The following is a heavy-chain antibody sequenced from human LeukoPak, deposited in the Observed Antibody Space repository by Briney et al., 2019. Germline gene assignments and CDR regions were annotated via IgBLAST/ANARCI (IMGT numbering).Heavy chain of an antibody. CDR3: ARGTYYYDSNGFYSGGLGY. V-gene: IGHV3-30*04. J-gene: IGHJ4*02. D-gene: IGHD3-22*01. CDR1: GFTFSSYA. Sequence: GGSLRLSCAASGFTFSSYAMHWVRQGPGKGLDCVAVISKDGSEKYYPDSVKGRFTISRDNSENTLYLQMNSLRAEDTAVYFCARGTYYYDSNGFYSGGLGYWGQGTLVTVS. CDR2: ISKDGSEK.